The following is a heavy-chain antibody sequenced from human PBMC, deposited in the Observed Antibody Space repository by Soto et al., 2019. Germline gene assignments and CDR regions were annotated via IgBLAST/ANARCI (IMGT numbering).Heavy chain of an antibody. J-gene: IGHJ5*02. CDR2: INHSGST. CDR3: ARGIRGYSYGFWFDP. Sequence: QVQLQQWGAGLLKPSETLSLTCAVYGGSFSGYYWSWIRQPPGKGLEWIGEINHSGSTNYNPSLKSRLTISVDTSKNQFSLKLSSVTAADTAVSYCARGIRGYSYGFWFDPWGQGTLVTVSS. D-gene: IGHD5-18*01. V-gene: IGHV4-34*01. CDR1: GGSFSGYY.